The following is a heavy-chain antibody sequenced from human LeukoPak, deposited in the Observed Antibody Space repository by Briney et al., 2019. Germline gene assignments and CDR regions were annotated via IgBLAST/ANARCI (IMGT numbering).Heavy chain of an antibody. CDR1: GYTLTELS. Sequence: ASVKVSCKVSGYTLTELSMHWVRQAPGKGLEWMGGFNPEDSETIYAQTFQGRVTMTEDTSTDTAYMELSSLRSEDTALYYCAAVGANGGFDYWGQGTLVTVSS. V-gene: IGHV1-24*01. CDR2: FNPEDSET. CDR3: AAVGANGGFDY. D-gene: IGHD1-26*01. J-gene: IGHJ4*02.